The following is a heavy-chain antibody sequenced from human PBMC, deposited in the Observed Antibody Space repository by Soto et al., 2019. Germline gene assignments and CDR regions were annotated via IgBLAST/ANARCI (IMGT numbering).Heavy chain of an antibody. CDR1: GFTFTNYY. CDR3: ARAAFEQYFDY. V-gene: IGHV1-46*01. D-gene: IGHD3-3*02. Sequence: GASVKVSCKASGFTFTNYYMHWVRQAPEQGPEWMGIISPRGDSTSYAQKFQGRITMTRGTSTSTVYMELNSLTSEDTAVYYCARAAFEQYFDYWGQGTLVTVSS. J-gene: IGHJ4*02. CDR2: ISPRGDST.